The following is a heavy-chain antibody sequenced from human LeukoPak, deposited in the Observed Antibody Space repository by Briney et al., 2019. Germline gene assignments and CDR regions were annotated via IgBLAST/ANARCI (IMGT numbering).Heavy chain of an antibody. D-gene: IGHD2-21*02. Sequence: GESLKIPCKGAGYSFTSYWIGWVRQMPGKGLEWMGIIYPGDSDTRYSPSFQGQVTISADKSISTAYLQWSSLKASDTATYYCARHGMDCGGDCYPTVDYWGQGTLVTVSS. CDR1: GYSFTSYW. V-gene: IGHV5-51*01. CDR2: IYPGDSDT. CDR3: ARHGMDCGGDCYPTVDY. J-gene: IGHJ4*02.